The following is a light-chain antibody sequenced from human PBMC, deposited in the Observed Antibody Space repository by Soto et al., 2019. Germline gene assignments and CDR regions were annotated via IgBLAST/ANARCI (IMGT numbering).Light chain of an antibody. CDR1: QSVSSY. Sequence: EIALTQSPATQSLSPGETPTLSCRASQSVSSYLAWYQQKPGQAPRLLIYDASNRATGIPARFSGSGSGTDFTLTISSLEPEDFAVYYCQQRSDWPLTFGQGTRLEI. J-gene: IGKJ5*01. V-gene: IGKV3-11*01. CDR2: DAS. CDR3: QQRSDWPLT.